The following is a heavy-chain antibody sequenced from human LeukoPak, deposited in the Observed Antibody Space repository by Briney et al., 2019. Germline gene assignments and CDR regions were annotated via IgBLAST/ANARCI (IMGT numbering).Heavy chain of an antibody. D-gene: IGHD3-22*01. J-gene: IGHJ5*02. CDR3: ARDIHYYDSSGSTKGFDP. CDR1: GGTFSSYA. Sequence: SVKVSCKASGGTFSSYAISWVRQAPGQGLEWMGGIIPIFGTANYAQKLQGRVTMTTDTSTSTAYMELRSLRSDDTAAYYCARDIHYYDSSGSTKGFDPWGQGTLVTVSS. V-gene: IGHV1-69*05. CDR2: IIPIFGTA.